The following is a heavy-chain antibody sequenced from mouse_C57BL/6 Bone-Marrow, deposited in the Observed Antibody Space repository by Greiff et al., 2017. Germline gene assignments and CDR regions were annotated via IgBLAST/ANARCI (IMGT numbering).Heavy chain of an antibody. D-gene: IGHD1-1*01. V-gene: IGHV1-39*01. Sequence: EVKLMESGPELVKPGASVKISCKASGYSFTDYNMNWVKQSNGKSLEWIGVINPNYGTTSYNQKFKGKATLTVDQSSSTAYMQLNSLTSEDSAVYYCAKGYYGSSYGAYWGQGTLVTVSA. J-gene: IGHJ3*01. CDR2: INPNYGTT. CDR1: GYSFTDYN. CDR3: AKGYYGSSYGAY.